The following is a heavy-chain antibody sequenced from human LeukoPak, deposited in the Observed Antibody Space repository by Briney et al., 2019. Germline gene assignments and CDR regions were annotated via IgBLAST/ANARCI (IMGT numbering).Heavy chain of an antibody. CDR1: GFTFSSYA. CDR2: ISNSGGST. V-gene: IGHV3-23*01. J-gene: IGHJ4*02. Sequence: GGSLRLSCAAPGFTFSSYAMSWVRQAPGKGLEWVSGISNSGGSTYYADSVKGRFTVSRDNSKNTLCLQMNSLRDEDTAVYYCARGRAVAGTYFDYWGQGTLVTVSS. CDR3: ARGRAVAGTYFDY. D-gene: IGHD6-19*01.